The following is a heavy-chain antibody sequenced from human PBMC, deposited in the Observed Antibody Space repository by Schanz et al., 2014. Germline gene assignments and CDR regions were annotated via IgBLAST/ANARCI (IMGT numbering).Heavy chain of an antibody. V-gene: IGHV3-23*04. CDR2: IYNGGGGRT. CDR1: GFTFSSYS. Sequence: EVQLVESGGGLVQPGGSLRLSCAASGFTFSSYSMNWVRQAPGKGLEWVSVIYNGGGGRTYYADSVKGRFTISSDNSKNTVFLQMNSLRAEDTGVYYCAGAAYCRGAGCALYYALDVWGQGTTVTVSS. D-gene: IGHD2-15*01. J-gene: IGHJ6*02. CDR3: AGAAYCRGAGCALYYALDV.